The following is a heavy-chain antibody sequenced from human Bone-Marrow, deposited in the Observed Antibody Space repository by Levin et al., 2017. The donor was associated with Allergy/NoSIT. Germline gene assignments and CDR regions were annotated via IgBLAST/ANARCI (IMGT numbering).Heavy chain of an antibody. D-gene: IGHD3-3*01. CDR2: IYHDGGA. CDR1: GASISSSNS. CDR3: ASSALFGTLDS. Sequence: SETLSLTCAVSGASISSSNSWNWVRQPPGMGLEWIGEIYHDGGARYNVSLRSRATISVDTSKNTFSLKLTSVTAADTAVYYCASSALFGTLDSWGLGTLVTVSS. J-gene: IGHJ4*02. V-gene: IGHV4-4*02.